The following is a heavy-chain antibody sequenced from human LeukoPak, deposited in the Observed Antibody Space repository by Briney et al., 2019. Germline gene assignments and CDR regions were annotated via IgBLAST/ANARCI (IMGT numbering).Heavy chain of an antibody. V-gene: IGHV3-74*01. D-gene: IGHD2-15*01. CDR2: INNDGSTT. J-gene: IGHJ4*02. CDR1: GFTFINYW. Sequence: PGGSLRLSCAASGFTFINYWMHWVRQAPGEGLVWVSHINNDGSTTTYADSVKGRFTISRDNAKNTLYLHTNSLRAEDTAVYYCARGGFCSGADCRGSFDYWGQGSLVTVSS. CDR3: ARGGFCSGADCRGSFDY.